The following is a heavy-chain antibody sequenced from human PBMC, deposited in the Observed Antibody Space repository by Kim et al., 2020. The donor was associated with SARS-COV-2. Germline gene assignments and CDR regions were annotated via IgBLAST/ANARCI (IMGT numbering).Heavy chain of an antibody. J-gene: IGHJ5*02. Sequence: GGSLRLSCAASGFTFSSYWMSWVRQAPGKGLEWVANIKQDGSEKYYVDSVKGRFTISRDNAKNSLYLQMNSLRAEDTAVYYCARDDYDSLTGIGGRWFDPWGQGTLVTVSS. CDR3: ARDDYDSLTGIGGRWFDP. D-gene: IGHD3-9*01. CDR1: GFTFSSYW. V-gene: IGHV3-7*01. CDR2: IKQDGSEK.